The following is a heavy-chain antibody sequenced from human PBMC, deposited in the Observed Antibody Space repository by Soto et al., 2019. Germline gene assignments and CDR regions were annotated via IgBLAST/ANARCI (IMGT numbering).Heavy chain of an antibody. CDR1: GFTFSSYW. CDR3: ARFYYGSGSYYINPYYYGMDV. J-gene: IGHJ6*02. Sequence: GGTLRLSCAASGFTFSSYWMSWVRQAPGQGLEWVANIKQDGSEKYYVDSVKGRFTISRDNAKNSLYLQMNSLRAEDTAVYYCARFYYGSGSYYINPYYYGMDVWGQGTTVTVSS. CDR2: IKQDGSEK. D-gene: IGHD3-10*01. V-gene: IGHV3-7*03.